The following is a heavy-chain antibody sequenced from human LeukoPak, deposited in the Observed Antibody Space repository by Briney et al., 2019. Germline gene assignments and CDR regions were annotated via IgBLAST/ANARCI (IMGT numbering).Heavy chain of an antibody. D-gene: IGHD2-21*02. CDR1: GFTFRSHW. CDR2: IWYDGSKK. CDR3: AKGGDGSLNY. V-gene: IGHV3-33*06. J-gene: IGHJ4*02. Sequence: PGGSLRLSCAASGFTFRSHWMTWVRQAPGKGLEWVAVIWYDGSKKYYADSVKGRFTISRDNSQNTLYLQMNSLRAEDTAVYYCAKGGDGSLNYWGQGTLVTVSS.